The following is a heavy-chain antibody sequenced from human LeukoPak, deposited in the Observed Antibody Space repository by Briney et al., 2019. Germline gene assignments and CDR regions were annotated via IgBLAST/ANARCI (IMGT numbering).Heavy chain of an antibody. D-gene: IGHD3-10*01. J-gene: IGHJ4*02. CDR2: ISAYNGNT. CDR3: ARDPVNTVRGVIWVNGFDY. CDR1: GYTFTSYG. Sequence: ASVKVSCKASGYTFTSYGISWVRQAPGQGLEWMGWISAYNGNTNYAQKLQGRVTMTTDTSTSTAYMELRSLRSDDTAVYYCARDPVNTVRGVIWVNGFDYWGQGTLVTVSS. V-gene: IGHV1-18*01.